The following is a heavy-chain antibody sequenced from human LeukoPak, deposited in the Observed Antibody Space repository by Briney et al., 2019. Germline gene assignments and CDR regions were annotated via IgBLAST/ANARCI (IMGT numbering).Heavy chain of an antibody. CDR2: IIPILGIA. D-gene: IGHD3-9*01. J-gene: IGHJ4*02. CDR1: GGTFSSYA. V-gene: IGHV1-69*04. CDR3: AREAELRYFDWYVDY. Sequence: GASVKVSCKASGGTFSSYAISWVRQAPGQGLEWMGRIIPILGIANYAQKFQGRVTITADKSTSTAYMELSSLRSEDTAAYYCAREAELRYFDWYVDYWGQGTLVTVSS.